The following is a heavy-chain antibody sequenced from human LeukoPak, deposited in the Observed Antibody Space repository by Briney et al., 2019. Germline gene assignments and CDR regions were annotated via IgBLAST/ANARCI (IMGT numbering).Heavy chain of an antibody. D-gene: IGHD4-17*01. J-gene: IGHJ4*02. CDR3: ASYDYGDSNDY. V-gene: IGHV4-38-2*02. CDR1: GYSISSGYY. CDR2: IYHSGST. Sequence: SETLSLTCTVSGYSISSGYYWGWIRQPPGKGLEWIGSIYHSGSTYYNPSLKSRVTISVDTSKNQFSLKLSSVTAADTAVYYCASYDYGDSNDYWGQGTLVTVSS.